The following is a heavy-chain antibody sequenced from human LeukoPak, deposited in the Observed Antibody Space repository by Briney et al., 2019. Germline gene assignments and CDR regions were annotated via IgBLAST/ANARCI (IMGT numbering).Heavy chain of an antibody. Sequence: PGGSLRLSCAASGFTFSSYWMSWVRQAPGKGLEWVANIKQDGSEKYYVDSVKGRFTISRDNAKNSLYLQMNSLRAEDTAVYYCAKVQGQPRIVGATLDYWGQGTLVTVSS. CDR3: AKVQGQPRIVGATLDY. CDR1: GFTFSSYW. CDR2: IKQDGSEK. D-gene: IGHD1-26*01. V-gene: IGHV3-7*03. J-gene: IGHJ4*02.